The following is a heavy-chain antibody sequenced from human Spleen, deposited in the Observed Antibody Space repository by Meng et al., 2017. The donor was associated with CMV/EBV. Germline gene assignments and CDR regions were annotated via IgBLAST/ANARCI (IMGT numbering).Heavy chain of an antibody. D-gene: IGHD3/OR15-3a*01. Sequence: GESLKISCAASGFTFSSYEMNWVRQASGKGLEWVGRIRGRTRNYATTYAASVKGRFIISRDDSKNMAYLQMNSLKTEDTALYYCTRHEDWRGDAFDIWGQGTMVTVSS. CDR1: GFTFSSYE. J-gene: IGHJ3*02. CDR3: TRHEDWRGDAFDI. V-gene: IGHV3-73*01. CDR2: IRGRTRNYAT.